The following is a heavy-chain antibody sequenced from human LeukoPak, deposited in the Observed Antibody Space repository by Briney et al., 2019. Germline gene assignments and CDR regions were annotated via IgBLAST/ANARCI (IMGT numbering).Heavy chain of an antibody. CDR3: AAAPQTYRYLGY. V-gene: IGHV3-11*04. CDR1: GFTFSDYF. D-gene: IGHD3-16*02. CDR2: ISGGGSTI. J-gene: IGHJ4*02. Sequence: GGSLRLSCAASGFTFSDYFMSWIRQAPGQGLEWVSYISGGGSTIYYADSVKGRFTISRDNAKNSLYLQMNILRAEDTAVYYCAAAPQTYRYLGYWGQGTLVTVSS.